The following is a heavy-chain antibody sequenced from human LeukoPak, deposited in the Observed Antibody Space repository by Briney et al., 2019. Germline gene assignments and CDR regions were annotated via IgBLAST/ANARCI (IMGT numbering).Heavy chain of an antibody. CDR1: GGSISTFY. Sequence: SETLSLTCTVSGGSISTFYWSWIRQPPGKGLEWIGEINHSGSTNYNPSLKSRVTISVDTSKNQFSLKLSCVTAADTAVYYCARGVNQWLVTRWYFDYWGQGTLVTVSS. CDR3: ARGVNQWLVTRWYFDY. CDR2: INHSGST. V-gene: IGHV4-34*01. D-gene: IGHD6-19*01. J-gene: IGHJ4*02.